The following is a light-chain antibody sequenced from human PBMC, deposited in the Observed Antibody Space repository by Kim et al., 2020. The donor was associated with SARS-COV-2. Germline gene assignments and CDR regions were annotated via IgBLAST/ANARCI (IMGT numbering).Light chain of an antibody. J-gene: IGLJ2*01. Sequence: SITIPGTGTSSDVGGYNYVSWYQQHPGKAPKLMIYDVSNRPSGVSNRFSGSKSGNTASLTISGLQAEDEADYYCSSYTSSSTLDVVFGGGTQLTVL. V-gene: IGLV2-14*03. CDR3: SSYTSSSTLDVV. CDR2: DVS. CDR1: SSDVGGYNY.